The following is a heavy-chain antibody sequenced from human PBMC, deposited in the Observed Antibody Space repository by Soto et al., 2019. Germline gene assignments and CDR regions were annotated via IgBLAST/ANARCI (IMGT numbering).Heavy chain of an antibody. Sequence: EVQLLESGGGLVQPGGSLRLSCAASGFTFSSYAMSWVRQAPGKGLEWVSAISGSGGSTYYADSVKGRFTISRDNSKNTLYLKMNSTRNEDTAVYYCAKDGGGGPPTGNFDYWGQGTLVTVSS. CDR3: AKDGGGGPPTGNFDY. V-gene: IGHV3-23*01. J-gene: IGHJ4*02. D-gene: IGHD3-16*01. CDR2: ISGSGGST. CDR1: GFTFSSYA.